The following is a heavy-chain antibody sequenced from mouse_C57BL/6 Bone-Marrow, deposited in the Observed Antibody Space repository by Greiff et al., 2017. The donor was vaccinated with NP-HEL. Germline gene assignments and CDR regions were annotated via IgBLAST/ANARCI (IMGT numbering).Heavy chain of an antibody. CDR3: ARGGGVYAMDY. J-gene: IGHJ4*01. V-gene: IGHV3-6*01. CDR1: GYSITSGYY. Sequence: ESGPGLVKPSQSLSLTCSVTGYSITSGYYWNWIRQFPGNKLEWMGYISYDGSNNYNPSLKNRISITRDTSKNQFFLKLNSVTTEDTATYYCARGGGVYAMDYWGQGTSVTVSS. CDR2: ISYDGSN.